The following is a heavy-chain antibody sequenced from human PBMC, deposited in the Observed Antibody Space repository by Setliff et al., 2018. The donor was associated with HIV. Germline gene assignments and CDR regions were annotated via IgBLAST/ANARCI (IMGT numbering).Heavy chain of an antibody. V-gene: IGHV3-30*02. J-gene: IGHJ6*03. CDR2: IRHDGSNK. CDR1: GFTFSHYG. D-gene: IGHD1-20*01. Sequence: GGSLRLSCAASGFTFSHYGMHWVRQAPGKGLEWVALIRHDGSNKYYADSVKGRFTISRDNSKNTLYLQMNSLRAEDTAMYYCAKDGAVYNLDNYYYMDVWGKGTTVTVSS. CDR3: AKDGAVYNLDNYYYMDV.